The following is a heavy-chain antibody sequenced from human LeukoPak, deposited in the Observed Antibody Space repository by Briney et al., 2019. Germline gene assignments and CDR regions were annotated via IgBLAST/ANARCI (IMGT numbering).Heavy chain of an antibody. CDR3: ARDGLSGSYDY. Sequence: PGGSLRLSCAASGFTFSSYWMHWVRQAPGKGLVWVSRVNSDGSSTSYADSVRGRFTISRDNAKNTLYLQMNSLRAEDTAVYYCARDGLSGSYDYWGQGTLVTVSS. V-gene: IGHV3-74*01. J-gene: IGHJ4*02. CDR2: VNSDGSST. CDR1: GFTFSSYW. D-gene: IGHD3-10*01.